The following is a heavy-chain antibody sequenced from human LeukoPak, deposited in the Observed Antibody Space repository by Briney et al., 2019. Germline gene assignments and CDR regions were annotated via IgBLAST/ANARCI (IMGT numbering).Heavy chain of an antibody. CDR1: GFTFSSYA. Sequence: GGSLRLSCAASGFTFSSYAMKWVRQAPGKGLEWVSGISAGATSTYYADSVKGRFTISRDNSKNMLYLQLNSLRVEDTAVYYCAKASGSYPRTYSFDYWGQGTLVTVSS. CDR2: ISAGATST. V-gene: IGHV3-23*01. CDR3: AKASGSYPRTYSFDY. D-gene: IGHD1-26*01. J-gene: IGHJ4*02.